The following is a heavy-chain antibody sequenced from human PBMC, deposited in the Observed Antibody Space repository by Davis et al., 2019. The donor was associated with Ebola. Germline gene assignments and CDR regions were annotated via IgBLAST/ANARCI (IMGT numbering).Heavy chain of an antibody. J-gene: IGHJ4*02. CDR2: ISSSSSTI. V-gene: IGHV3-48*02. D-gene: IGHD3-22*01. CDR3: ARDDVSYYDSSGYFY. Sequence: PGGSLRLSCAASGFTFSSYSMNWVRQAPGKGLEWVSYISSSSSTIYYADSVKGRFTISRDNAKNSLYLQMNSLRDEDTAVYYCARDDVSYYDSSGYFYWGQGTLVTVSS. CDR1: GFTFSSYS.